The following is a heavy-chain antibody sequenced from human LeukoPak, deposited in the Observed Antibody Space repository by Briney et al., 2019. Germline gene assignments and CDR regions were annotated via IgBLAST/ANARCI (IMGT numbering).Heavy chain of an antibody. J-gene: IGHJ5*02. CDR2: LNPNIGGT. CDR3: ARQMRYCSSTSCYGNWFDP. Sequence: ASVKVSCKASGYTFTGYYMHWVRQAPGQGLEGRGWLNPNIGGTNYAQKFQGWVTMTRDTSISTAYMELSRLRSDDTAVYYCARQMRYCSSTSCYGNWFDPWGQGTLVTVSS. D-gene: IGHD2-2*01. CDR1: GYTFTGYY. V-gene: IGHV1-2*04.